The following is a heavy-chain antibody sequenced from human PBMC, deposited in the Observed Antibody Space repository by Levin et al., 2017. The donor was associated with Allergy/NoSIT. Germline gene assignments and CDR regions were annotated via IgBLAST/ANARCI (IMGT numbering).Heavy chain of an antibody. D-gene: IGHD6-19*01. V-gene: IGHV3-30*18. CDR3: AKDHGSSTVAGTGWVDY. J-gene: IGHJ4*02. CDR2: ISYDGSNK. CDR1: GFTFSSYG. Sequence: GESLKISCAASGFTFSSYGMHWVRQAPGKGLEWVAVISYDGSNKYYADSVKGRFTISRDNSKNTLYLQMNSLRAEDTAVYYCAKDHGSSTVAGTGWVDYWGQGTLVTVSS.